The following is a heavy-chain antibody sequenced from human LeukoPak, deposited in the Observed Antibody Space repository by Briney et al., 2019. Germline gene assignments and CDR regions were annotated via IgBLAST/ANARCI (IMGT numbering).Heavy chain of an antibody. Sequence: SETLSLTCTVSGGSISSGSYYWSWIRQPPGKGLEWIGYIYYSGSTNYNPSLKSRVTISVDTSKNQFSLKLSSVTAADTAVYYCARHLAAARNWFDPWGQGTLVTVSS. V-gene: IGHV4-61*01. D-gene: IGHD6-13*01. CDR3: ARHLAAARNWFDP. CDR1: GGSISSGSYY. CDR2: IYYSGST. J-gene: IGHJ5*02.